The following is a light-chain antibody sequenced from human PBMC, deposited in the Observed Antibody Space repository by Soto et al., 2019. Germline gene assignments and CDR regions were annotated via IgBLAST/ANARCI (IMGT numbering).Light chain of an antibody. CDR3: QQGTALMYT. CDR1: QDIRTY. Sequence: DIRVTQSPSSLSASVGDRVTITCRASQDIRTYLAWYQQKPGKAPKLLIFAASTLQSGVPPRFIGSGSGTDFTLTISNLQPEDFATYYCQQGTALMYTFGQRTKVDIK. V-gene: IGKV1D-12*01. CDR2: AAS. J-gene: IGKJ2*01.